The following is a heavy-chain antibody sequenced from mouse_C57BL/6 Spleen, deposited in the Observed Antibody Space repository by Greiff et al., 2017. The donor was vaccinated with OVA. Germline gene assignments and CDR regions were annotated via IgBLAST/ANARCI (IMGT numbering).Heavy chain of an antibody. Sequence: EVMLVESGPVLVKPGASVKMSCKASGYTFTDYYMNWVKQSHGKSLEWIGVINPYNGGTSYNQKFKGKATLTVDKSSSTAYMELNSLTSEDSAVYYCAREGYDGYDGFDVWGTGTTVTVSS. CDR3: AREGYDGYDGFDV. D-gene: IGHD2-3*01. V-gene: IGHV1-19*01. CDR1: GYTFTDYY. CDR2: INPYNGGT. J-gene: IGHJ1*03.